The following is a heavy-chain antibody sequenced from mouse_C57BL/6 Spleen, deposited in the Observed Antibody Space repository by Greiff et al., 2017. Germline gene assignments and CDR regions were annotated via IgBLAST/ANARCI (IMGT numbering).Heavy chain of an antibody. Sequence: QVQLQQSGPELVKPGASVKLSCKASGYTFTSYDINWVKQRPGQGLEWIGWIYPRDGSTKYNEKFKGKATLTVDTSSSTAYMELHSLTSEDSAVYFCAYSNYEDYYAMDYWGQGTSVTVSS. V-gene: IGHV1-85*01. CDR3: AYSNYEDYYAMDY. CDR2: IYPRDGST. CDR1: GYTFTSYD. D-gene: IGHD2-5*01. J-gene: IGHJ4*01.